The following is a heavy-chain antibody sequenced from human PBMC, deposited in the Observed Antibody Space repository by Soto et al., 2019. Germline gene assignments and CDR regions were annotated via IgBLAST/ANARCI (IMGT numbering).Heavy chain of an antibody. CDR3: ARDPRYDSSGQIDY. D-gene: IGHD3-22*01. J-gene: IGHJ4*02. Sequence: QVQLVESGGGVVQPGRSLRLSCAASGLTLSSYAMPWVRQAPGKGLEGVAVISYDGSNKYYADSVKGRFTISRDNSKNTLYLQMNSLRAEDTAVYYCARDPRYDSSGQIDYWGQGTLVTVSS. CDR1: GLTLSSYA. CDR2: ISYDGSNK. V-gene: IGHV3-30-3*01.